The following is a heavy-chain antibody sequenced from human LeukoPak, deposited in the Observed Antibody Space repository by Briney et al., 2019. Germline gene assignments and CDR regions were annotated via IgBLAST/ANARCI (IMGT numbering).Heavy chain of an antibody. CDR3: ARDLVLYSSGWYPTYYFDY. J-gene: IGHJ4*02. Sequence: SETLSLTCTVSGGSISSYYWSWIRRPAGKGLEWIGRIYTSGSTNYNPSLKSRVTMSVDTSKNQFSLKLSSVTAADTAVYYCARDLVLYSSGWYPTYYFDYWGQGTLVTVSS. CDR2: IYTSGST. CDR1: GGSISSYY. D-gene: IGHD6-19*01. V-gene: IGHV4-4*07.